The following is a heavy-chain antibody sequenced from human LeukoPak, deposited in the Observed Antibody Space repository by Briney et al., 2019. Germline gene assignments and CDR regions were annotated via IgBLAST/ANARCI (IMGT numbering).Heavy chain of an antibody. CDR2: IYYSGST. CDR3: ARTYSSSWPYYGMDV. CDR1: GGSISNYH. D-gene: IGHD6-13*01. V-gene: IGHV4-59*01. J-gene: IGHJ6*02. Sequence: SETLSLTCTVSGGSISNYHWSWIRQPPGKGLEWIGYIYYSGSTNYNPSLKSRVTISVDTSKNQSSLKLSSVTAADTAVYYCARTYSSSWPYYGMDVWGQGTTVTVSS.